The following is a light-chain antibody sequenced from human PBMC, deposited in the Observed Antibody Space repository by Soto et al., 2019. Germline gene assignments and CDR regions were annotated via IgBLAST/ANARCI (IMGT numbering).Light chain of an antibody. CDR1: KLGDKY. CDR2: QDS. J-gene: IGLJ2*01. V-gene: IGLV3-1*01. CDR3: QAWDSSTPVV. Sequence: SYELTQPPSVSVSPGQTASITCSGDKLGDKYACWYQQKPGQSPVLVIYQDSKRPSGIPERFSGSKSGNTATLTISGTQAMDGADYYCQAWDSSTPVVFGGGTKLTVL.